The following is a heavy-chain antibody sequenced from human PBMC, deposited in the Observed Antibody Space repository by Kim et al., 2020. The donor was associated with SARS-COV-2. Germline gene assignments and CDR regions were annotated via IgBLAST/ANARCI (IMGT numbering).Heavy chain of an antibody. D-gene: IGHD3-3*01. CDR2: INPKNGDT. V-gene: IGHV1-2*02. CDR1: GYTFTGHY. CDR3: ARASPSGAYFWDF. J-gene: IGHJ4*02. Sequence: ASVKVSCKASGYTFTGHYMHWVRQAPGQGLEWVGWINPKNGDTNYAQKFQGRVTMFRDTSIITAYMELTRLRSDDTAVYYCARASPSGAYFWDFWGQGTLVTVSS.